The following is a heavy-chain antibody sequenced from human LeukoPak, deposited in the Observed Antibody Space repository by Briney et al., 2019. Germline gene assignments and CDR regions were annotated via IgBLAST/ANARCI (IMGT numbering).Heavy chain of an antibody. D-gene: IGHD1-26*01. Sequence: GGSLRLSCAASGFTFRSYGMHWVRQAPGKGLEGVAFTRYDGSNKYYADSVKGRFTISRDNSKNMLYLQMNSLRAEDTAVYYCAKDPQKWESYFDYWGQGTLVTVSS. CDR3: AKDPQKWESYFDY. J-gene: IGHJ4*02. CDR1: GFTFRSYG. CDR2: TRYDGSNK. V-gene: IGHV3-30*02.